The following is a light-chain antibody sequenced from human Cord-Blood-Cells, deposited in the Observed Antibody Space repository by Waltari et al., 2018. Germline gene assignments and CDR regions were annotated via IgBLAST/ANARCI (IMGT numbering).Light chain of an antibody. V-gene: IGLV2-14*01. CDR2: DVI. J-gene: IGLJ2*01. Sequence: QSALTQPASVSGSPGQSITISCTGTSSDVGGYNYVSWYQQHPGKAPKLMIYDVISRPSGVSNRFSGSKSGNTASLTISGLQAEDEAEYYRSSYTSSSTRVFGGGTKLTVL. CDR1: SSDVGGYNY. CDR3: SSYTSSSTRV.